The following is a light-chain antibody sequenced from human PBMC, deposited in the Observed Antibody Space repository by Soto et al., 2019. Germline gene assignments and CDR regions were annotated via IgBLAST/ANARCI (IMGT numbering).Light chain of an antibody. V-gene: IGKV3-15*01. CDR1: HYVSSN. CDR2: GAS. Sequence: EIVMTQSPATLSVSPGESATLSCRASHYVSSNLAWYQQKPGQPPSLLIYGASTRATGIPARFSGSGSGTEFTLTISSLQSEDFAVYYCQQYNNWPGTFGPGTKVDIK. CDR3: QQYNNWPGT. J-gene: IGKJ1*01.